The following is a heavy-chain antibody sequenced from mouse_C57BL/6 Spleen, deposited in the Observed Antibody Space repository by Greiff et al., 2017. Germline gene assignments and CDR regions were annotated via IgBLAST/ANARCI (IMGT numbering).Heavy chain of an antibody. CDR3: ARSGYDYGGAMDY. CDR1: GYAFTNYL. J-gene: IGHJ4*01. Sequence: QVQLQQSGAELVRPGTSVKVSCKASGYAFTNYLIEWVKQRPGQGLEWIGVINPGSGGTNYNEKFKGKATLTADKSSSTAYMQLSSLTSEDSAVYFCARSGYDYGGAMDYGGQGTSVTVSS. CDR2: INPGSGGT. D-gene: IGHD2-4*01. V-gene: IGHV1-54*01.